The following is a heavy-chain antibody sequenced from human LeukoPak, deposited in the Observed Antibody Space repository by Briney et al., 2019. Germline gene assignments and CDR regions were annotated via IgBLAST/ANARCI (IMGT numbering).Heavy chain of an antibody. V-gene: IGHV4-34*01. CDR3: AGGSMEYSSYYFDY. Sequence: SETLSLTCAVYGGSFSGYYWSWIRQPPGKGLEWIGEINHSGSTNYNPSLKSRVTISVDTSKNQFSLKLSSVTAADTAVYYCAGGSMEYSSYYFDYWGQGTLVTVSS. D-gene: IGHD6-6*01. CDR1: GGSFSGYY. CDR2: INHSGST. J-gene: IGHJ4*02.